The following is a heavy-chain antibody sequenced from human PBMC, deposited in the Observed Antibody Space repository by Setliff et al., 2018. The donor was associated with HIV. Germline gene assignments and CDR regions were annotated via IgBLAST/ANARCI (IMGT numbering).Heavy chain of an antibody. CDR2: INPNSGDT. Sequence: ASVKVSCKASGYTFTGYFIHLLRQAPGQGLEWMGRINPNSGDTNYAQKFQGWVTMTRDTSIITAYMQLDRLGSDDTAVYYCARGPRGYDSSYYFDYWGQGTLVTVSS. CDR3: ARGPRGYDSSYYFDY. D-gene: IGHD3-22*01. CDR1: GYTFTGYF. J-gene: IGHJ4*02. V-gene: IGHV1-2*04.